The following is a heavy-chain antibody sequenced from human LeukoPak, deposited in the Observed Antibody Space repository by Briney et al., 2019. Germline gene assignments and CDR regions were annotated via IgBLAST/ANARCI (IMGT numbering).Heavy chain of an antibody. J-gene: IGHJ4*02. Sequence: SETLSLTCAVSGGSISSGGYSWSWIRQPPGKGLEWIGFISHSGSTYYNPSLKSRVTISVDRSKNQFSLKLSSVTAADTAVYYCARLSGSYGSLDYWGQGTLVTVSS. CDR2: ISHSGST. V-gene: IGHV4-30-2*01. CDR1: GGSISSGGYS. D-gene: IGHD1-26*01. CDR3: ARLSGSYGSLDY.